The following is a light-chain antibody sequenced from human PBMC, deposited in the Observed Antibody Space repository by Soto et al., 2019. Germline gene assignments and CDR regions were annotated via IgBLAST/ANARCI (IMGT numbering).Light chain of an antibody. Sequence: TQSPATVSLSPGESATLSCRASQTVSNYLAWYQQQPGQAPRLLIYYASERATGIPARFSGRGSGTDYTLTISSLEPEDSAVSYCQHRSTWPFLTFGGGTKVEI. J-gene: IGKJ4*01. CDR2: YAS. CDR3: QHRSTWPFLT. CDR1: QTVSNY. V-gene: IGKV3-11*01.